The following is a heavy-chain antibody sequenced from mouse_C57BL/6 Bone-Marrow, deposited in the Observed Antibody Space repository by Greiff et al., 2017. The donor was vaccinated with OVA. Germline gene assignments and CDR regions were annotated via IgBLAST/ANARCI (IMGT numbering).Heavy chain of an antibody. CDR1: GFTFSSYA. D-gene: IGHD2-5*01. V-gene: IGHV5-9-1*02. J-gene: IGHJ1*03. CDR2: ISSGGDYI. CDR3: TRDYYSNSSFDV. Sequence: EVQGVESGEGLVKPGGSLKLSCAASGFTFSSYAMSWVRQTPEKRLEWVAYISSGGDYIYYADTVKGRFTISRDNARNTLYLQMSSLKSEDTAMYYCTRDYYSNSSFDVWGTGTTVTVSS.